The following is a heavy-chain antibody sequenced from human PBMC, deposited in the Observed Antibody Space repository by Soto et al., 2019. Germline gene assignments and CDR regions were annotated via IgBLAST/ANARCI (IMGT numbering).Heavy chain of an antibody. CDR2: ISDPGTST. CDR3: AKSLVTLSDAFDL. V-gene: IGHV3-23*01. CDR1: GFTFGNYA. J-gene: IGHJ3*01. Sequence: GGSLRLSCAASGFTFGNYAMNWVRQAPGKGLEWISSISDPGTSTYYANSVKGRFSMSRDNSKNTLFLQMNRLRADDTAVYFCAKSLVTLSDAFDLWGRGTLVTVSS. D-gene: IGHD2-21*02.